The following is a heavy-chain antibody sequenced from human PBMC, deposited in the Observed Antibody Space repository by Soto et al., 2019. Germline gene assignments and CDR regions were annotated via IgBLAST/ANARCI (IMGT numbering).Heavy chain of an antibody. J-gene: IGHJ3*02. V-gene: IGHV3-53*01. CDR3: ARDPGEGATSDAFDI. CDR1: GFTVSSNY. CDR2: IYSGGST. Sequence: GGSLRLSCAASGFTVSSNYMSWVRQAPGKGLEWVSVIYSGGSTYYADSVKGRVTISSDNSKNTLYLQMNSMRAEDTAVYYCARDPGEGATSDAFDIWGQGTMVTVSS. D-gene: IGHD1-26*01.